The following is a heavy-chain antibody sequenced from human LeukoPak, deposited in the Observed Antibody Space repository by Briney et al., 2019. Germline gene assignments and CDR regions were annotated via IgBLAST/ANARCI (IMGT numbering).Heavy chain of an antibody. CDR1: GDSISNSNW. CDR2: IFHSGST. D-gene: IGHD6-13*01. V-gene: IGHV4-4*02. J-gene: IGHJ4*02. CDR3: ARMPEAAAGKKLFDY. Sequence: SGTLSLTCAVSGDSISNSNWWTWVRQPPVKGLEWIGEIFHSGSTNYNPSLKSRVTLSVDKSKNQFSLKLSSVTAADTAVYYCARMPEAAAGKKLFDYWGQGTLVTVSS.